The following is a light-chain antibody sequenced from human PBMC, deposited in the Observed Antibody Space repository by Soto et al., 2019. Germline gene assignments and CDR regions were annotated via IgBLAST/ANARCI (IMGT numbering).Light chain of an antibody. J-gene: IGKJ1*01. CDR1: QRISSN. CDR2: AAS. CDR3: LQDINYPWT. V-gene: IGKV1-6*01. Sequence: IQMTQSPSSLSASVGASVTITCRASQRISSNLNWYQQKPGKAPKLLIYAASSLQSGVPSRFSGSGSGTEFTLTISSLQPDDFATYYCLQDINYPWTFGQGTKVDIK.